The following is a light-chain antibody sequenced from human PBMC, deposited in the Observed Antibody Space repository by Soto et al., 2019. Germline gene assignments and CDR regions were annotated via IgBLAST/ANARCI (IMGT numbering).Light chain of an antibody. CDR2: NVS. CDR1: SSDVGAYNF. Sequence: QSVLTQPASVSGSPGQSITISCTGTSSDVGAYNFVSWYRQHPGKAPKLIIYNVSDRPSGVSNCFSGSKSANTASLTISGLQAEDEADYYCTSSTSRGTYVFGTGTKVTVL. V-gene: IGLV2-14*03. J-gene: IGLJ1*01. CDR3: TSSTSRGTYV.